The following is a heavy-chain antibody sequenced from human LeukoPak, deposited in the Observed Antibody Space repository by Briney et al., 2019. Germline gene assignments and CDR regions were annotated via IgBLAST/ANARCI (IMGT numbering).Heavy chain of an antibody. CDR1: GFTFSSYG. CDR3: ARDLSAGDGWFDP. D-gene: IGHD7-27*01. J-gene: IGHJ5*02. V-gene: IGHV3-33*01. Sequence: GGSLRLSCAASGFTFSSYGMHWVRQAPGKGLEWVAVIWYDGSNKYYADSVKGRFTISRDNSKNTLYLQMNSLRAEDTAVYYCARDLSAGDGWFDPWGQGTLVTVSS. CDR2: IWYDGSNK.